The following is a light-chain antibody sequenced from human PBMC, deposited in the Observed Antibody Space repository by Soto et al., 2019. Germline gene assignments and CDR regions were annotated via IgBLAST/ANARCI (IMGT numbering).Light chain of an antibody. CDR1: QSARIS. CDR2: GAS. V-gene: IGKV3-20*01. CDR3: QQYGSSGT. J-gene: IGKJ1*01. Sequence: ETVMTQSPATLSVSPGERATLSCRASQSARISLAWYQQKPGQAPRLLIYGASNRATGIPDRFSGSGSGTDFTLTISRLEPEDFAVYYCQQYGSSGTFGQGTKVDIK.